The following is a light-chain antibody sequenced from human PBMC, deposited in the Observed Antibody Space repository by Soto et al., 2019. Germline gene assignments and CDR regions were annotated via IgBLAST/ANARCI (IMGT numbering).Light chain of an antibody. V-gene: IGKV3-11*01. Sequence: EIVLTQSPATLSLSPGERATLSCRASRSVSSYLAWYQQKPGQAPRLLIYDASNRATGIPARFSGSGSGTDFTLTVSSLEPEDSAVYYCQQRSTWPLTFGGGTEVEIK. CDR3: QQRSTWPLT. CDR1: RSVSSY. CDR2: DAS. J-gene: IGKJ4*01.